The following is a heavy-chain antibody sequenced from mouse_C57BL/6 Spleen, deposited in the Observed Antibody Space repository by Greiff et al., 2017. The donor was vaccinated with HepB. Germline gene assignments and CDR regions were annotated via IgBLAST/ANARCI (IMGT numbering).Heavy chain of an antibody. D-gene: IGHD3-1*01. CDR1: GYTFTSYW. V-gene: IGHV1-64*01. Sequence: VQLQQPGAELVKPGASVKLSCKASGYTFTSYWMHWVKQRPGQGLEWIGMIHPNSGSTNYNEKFKSKATLTVDKSSSTAYMQLSSLTSEDSAVYYCAESGYGRGSYYFDYWGQGTTLTVPS. CDR2: IHPNSGST. J-gene: IGHJ2*01. CDR3: AESGYGRGSYYFDY.